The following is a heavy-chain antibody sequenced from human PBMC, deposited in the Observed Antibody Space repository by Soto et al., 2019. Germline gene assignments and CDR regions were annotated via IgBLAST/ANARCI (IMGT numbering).Heavy chain of an antibody. CDR2: IYYSGYYT. CDR1: GGSISSSGYY. D-gene: IGHD6-19*01. J-gene: IGHJ6*02. CDR3: ARANTYSSGWYNGPTNYYYYGMDV. Sequence: PSETLSLTCTVSGGSISSSGYYWGWIRQPPGKGLEWIGRIYYSGYYTYYNPSLKSRVTISVDTSKNQFSLKLSSVTAADTAVYYCARANTYSSGWYNGPTNYYYYGMDVWGQGTTVTVSS. V-gene: IGHV4-39*01.